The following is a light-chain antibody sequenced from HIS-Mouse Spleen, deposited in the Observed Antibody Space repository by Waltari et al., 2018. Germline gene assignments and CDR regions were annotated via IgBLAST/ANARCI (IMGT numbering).Light chain of an antibody. CDR1: ALPKKY. CDR2: EDS. CDR3: YSTDSSGNHRV. Sequence: SYELTQPPSVSVSPGHTARITCPGDALPKKYAYWYQQKSGPAPVLVSYEDSKRPSGIPERFAGSSSGTMATLTISGAQVEDEADYYCYSTDSSGNHRVFGGGTKLTVL. J-gene: IGLJ2*01. V-gene: IGLV3-10*01.